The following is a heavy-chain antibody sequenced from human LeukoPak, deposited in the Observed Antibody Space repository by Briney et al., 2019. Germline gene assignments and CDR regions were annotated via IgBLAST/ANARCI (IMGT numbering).Heavy chain of an antibody. J-gene: IGHJ6*03. CDR3: AREFSRPPGDFGVVTQTDYYYYYMDV. CDR1: GYTFTSYG. V-gene: IGHV1-18*01. CDR2: ISAYNGNT. Sequence: GASVKVSCKASGYTFTSYGISWVRQAPGQGLEWTGWISAYNGNTNYAQKLQGRVTMTTDTSTSTAYMELRSLRSDDTAVYYCAREFSRPPGDFGVVTQTDYYYYYMDVWGKGTTVTVSS. D-gene: IGHD3-3*01.